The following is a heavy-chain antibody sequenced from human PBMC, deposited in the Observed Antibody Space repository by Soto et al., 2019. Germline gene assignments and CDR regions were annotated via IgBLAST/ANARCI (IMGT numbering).Heavy chain of an antibody. Sequence: QVQLVESGGGVVQPGRSLRLSCAASGFTFSSYAMHWVRQAPGKGLEWVAVISYDGSNKYYADSVKGRFTISRDNSKNTLYLQMNSLRAEDTAVYYCARDLGYSYETLAWGQGTLVTVSS. J-gene: IGHJ4*02. CDR1: GFTFSSYA. CDR2: ISYDGSNK. V-gene: IGHV3-30-3*01. D-gene: IGHD5-18*01. CDR3: ARDLGYSYETLA.